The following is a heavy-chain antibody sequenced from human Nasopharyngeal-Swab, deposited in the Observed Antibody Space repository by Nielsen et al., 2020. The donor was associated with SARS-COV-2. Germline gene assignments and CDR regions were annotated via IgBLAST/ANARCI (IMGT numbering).Heavy chain of an antibody. CDR3: AKDVRLRGYYYAMDV. V-gene: IGHV3-9*01. CDR2: ISWNSGSI. J-gene: IGHJ6*02. D-gene: IGHD5-12*01. Sequence: GGSLRLSCAASGFTFSAYDMNWVRQAPGKGLEWVSGISWNSGSIGYADSVMGRSTISRDNAKNSLYLQMNSLRAEDTALYYCAKDVRLRGYYYAMDVWGQGTTVTVSS. CDR1: GFTFSAYD.